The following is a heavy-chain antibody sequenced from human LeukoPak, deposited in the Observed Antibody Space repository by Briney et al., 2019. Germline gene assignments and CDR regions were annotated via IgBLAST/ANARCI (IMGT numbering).Heavy chain of an antibody. J-gene: IGHJ4*02. CDR1: GYTFTGYY. V-gene: IGHV1-69*05. CDR2: IIPIFGTA. CDR3: ARQNARGDY. Sequence: SVKVSCKASGYTFTGYYMHWVRQAPGQGLEWMGRIIPIFGTANYAQKFQGRVTIATDESTSTAYMELSSLRSEDTAVYYCARQNARGDYWGQGTLVTVSS. D-gene: IGHD1-26*01.